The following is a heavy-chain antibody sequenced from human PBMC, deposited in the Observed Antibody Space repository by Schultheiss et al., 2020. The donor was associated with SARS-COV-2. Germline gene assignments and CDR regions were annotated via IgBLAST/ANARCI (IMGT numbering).Heavy chain of an antibody. Sequence: GGSLRLSCAASGFTFSSYAMHWVRQAPGKGLEWVAVIWYDGSNKYYADSVKGRFTISRDNSKNTLYLQMSSLRAEDTAVYYCATYSSSWDYFDYWGQGTLVTVSS. CDR3: ATYSSSWDYFDY. J-gene: IGHJ4*02. CDR2: IWYDGSNK. D-gene: IGHD6-13*01. V-gene: IGHV3-30*15. CDR1: GFTFSSYA.